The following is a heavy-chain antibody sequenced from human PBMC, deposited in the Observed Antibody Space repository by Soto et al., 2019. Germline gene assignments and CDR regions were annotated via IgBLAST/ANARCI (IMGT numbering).Heavy chain of an antibody. Sequence: GGSLRLSCAASGFTFSSYWMSWVRQAPGKGLEWVANIKQDGSEKYYVDSVKGRFTISRDNAKNSLYMQMNSLRAEDTAVYYCARDGYDDFWSCYYGDWGQGTLVTVST. D-gene: IGHD3-3*01. CDR2: IKQDGSEK. CDR3: ARDGYDDFWSCYYGD. J-gene: IGHJ4*02. V-gene: IGHV3-7*01. CDR1: GFTFSSYW.